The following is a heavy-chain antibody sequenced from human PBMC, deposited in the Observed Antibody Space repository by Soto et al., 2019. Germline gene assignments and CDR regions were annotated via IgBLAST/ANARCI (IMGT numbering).Heavy chain of an antibody. CDR1: GGTFSSYA. CDR2: IIPIFGTA. V-gene: IGHV1-69*12. D-gene: IGHD2-2*01. Sequence: QVQLVQSGAEVKKPGSSVKVSCKASGGTFSSYAISWVRQAPGQGLEWMGGIIPIFGTANYAQKFQGRVTITEDEATSTADLELSSLRSEDTAVYYCARESSSPSGMDVWGQGTTVTVSS. J-gene: IGHJ6*02. CDR3: ARESSSPSGMDV.